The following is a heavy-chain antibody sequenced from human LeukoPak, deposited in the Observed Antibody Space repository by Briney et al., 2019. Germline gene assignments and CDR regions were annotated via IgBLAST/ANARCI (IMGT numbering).Heavy chain of an antibody. V-gene: IGHV3-23*01. CDR3: ARCGIITMIVVAVDY. CDR1: GFTFSSLA. J-gene: IGHJ4*02. CDR2: ISGSAGST. D-gene: IGHD3-22*01. Sequence: GGSLRLSCAASGFTFSSLAKGWVRQAPGKGLEWVSAISGSAGSTYYADSVKGRFTISSDNSKNTLYLQMNSLRVEDTAVYYCARCGIITMIVVAVDYWGQGTLVTVSS.